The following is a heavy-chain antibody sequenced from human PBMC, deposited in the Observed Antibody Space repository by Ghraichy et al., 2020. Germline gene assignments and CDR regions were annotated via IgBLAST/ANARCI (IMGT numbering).Heavy chain of an antibody. J-gene: IGHJ4*02. CDR2: ISSSSSYT. CDR1: GFTFSDYY. Sequence: GGSLRLSCAASGFTFSDYYMSWIRQAPGKGLEWVSYISSSSSYTNYADSVKGRFTITRDNAKNSLYLQMNSLRAEDTAVYYCARDPYCSGGSCYGADYWGQGTLVTVSS. CDR3: ARDPYCSGGSCYGADY. V-gene: IGHV3-11*06. D-gene: IGHD2-15*01.